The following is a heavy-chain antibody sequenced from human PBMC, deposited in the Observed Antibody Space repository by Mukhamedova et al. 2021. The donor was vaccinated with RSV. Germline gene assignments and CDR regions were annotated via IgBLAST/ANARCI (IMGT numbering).Heavy chain of an antibody. CDR2: IIPIFGTA. CDR3: ARGRYDFWSGYYAKGYYFDY. Sequence: VRQAPGQGLEWMGGIIPIFGTANYAQKFQGRVTITADESTSTAYMELSSLSSEDTAVYYCARGRYDFWSGYYAKGYYFDYWGQG. D-gene: IGHD3-3*01. J-gene: IGHJ4*02. V-gene: IGHV1-69*01.